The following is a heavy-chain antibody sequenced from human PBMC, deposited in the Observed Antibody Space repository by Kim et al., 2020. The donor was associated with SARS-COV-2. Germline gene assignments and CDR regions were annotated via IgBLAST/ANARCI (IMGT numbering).Heavy chain of an antibody. Sequence: SVKVSCKASGDTFSSHAISWVRQAPGQGLEWMGGIIPIFGTTNYAQKFQGRVTITAGESTSTAYMEVSSLRSEDTAVYYCARGPAGDYYYGMDVWGQGTTVTVSS. CDR2: IIPIFGTT. CDR3: ARGPAGDYYYGMDV. J-gene: IGHJ6*02. V-gene: IGHV1-69*13. CDR1: GDTFSSHA. D-gene: IGHD2-2*01.